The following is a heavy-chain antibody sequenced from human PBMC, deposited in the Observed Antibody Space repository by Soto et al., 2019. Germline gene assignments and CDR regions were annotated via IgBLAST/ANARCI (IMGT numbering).Heavy chain of an antibody. J-gene: IGHJ4*02. CDR2: IYYSGST. D-gene: IGHD4-17*01. Sequence: PSETLSLTCTVSGGSISSGGYYWSWIRQHPGKGLEWIGCIYYSGSTYYNPSLKSRVTISVDTSKNQFSLKLSSVTAADTAVYYCARDSDYGGNSVFDYWGQGTLVTVSS. CDR1: GGSISSGGYY. V-gene: IGHV4-31*03. CDR3: ARDSDYGGNSVFDY.